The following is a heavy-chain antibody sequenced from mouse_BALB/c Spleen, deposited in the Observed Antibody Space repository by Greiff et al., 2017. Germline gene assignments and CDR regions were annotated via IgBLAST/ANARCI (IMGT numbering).Heavy chain of an antibody. Sequence: QVQLKQSAAELARPGASVKMSCKASGYTFTSYTMHWVKQRPGQGLEWIGYINPSSGYTEYNQKFKDKTTLTADKSSSTAYMQLSSLTSEDSAVYYSASRGYYDSSLYYFDYWGQGTTLTVSS. J-gene: IGHJ2*01. D-gene: IGHD1-1*01. V-gene: IGHV1-4*02. CDR2: INPSSGYT. CDR3: ASRGYYDSSLYYFDY. CDR1: GYTFTSYT.